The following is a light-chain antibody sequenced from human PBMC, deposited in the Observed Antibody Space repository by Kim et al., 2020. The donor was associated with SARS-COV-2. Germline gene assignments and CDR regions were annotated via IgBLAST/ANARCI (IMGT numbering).Light chain of an antibody. J-gene: IGKJ1*01. V-gene: IGKV3-20*01. Sequence: EIVLTQSPGTLSFSPGERATLSCRASQSVSSNYLAWYQHKPGQAPRLLVYAASSRATGIPDRFSGSGSGTDFTLTINRLEPEDFAVYYCQQYHGSPWTFGQGTKVDIK. CDR1: QSVSSNY. CDR2: AAS. CDR3: QQYHGSPWT.